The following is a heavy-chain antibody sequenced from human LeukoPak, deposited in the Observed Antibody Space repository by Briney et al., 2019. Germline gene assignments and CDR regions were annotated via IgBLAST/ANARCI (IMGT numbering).Heavy chain of an antibody. CDR3: ARDQLGISYFDY. V-gene: IGHV3-30*03. D-gene: IGHD1-1*01. CDR1: GFTFSSCG. J-gene: IGHJ4*02. Sequence: GRSLRLSCAASGFTFSSCGMQWVRQAPGKGLEWVAVISFDGSDKHYADSVKGRFTISRDNSKNMLYLQMNSLRPEDTAVYYCARDQLGISYFDYWGQGTLVTVSS. CDR2: ISFDGSDK.